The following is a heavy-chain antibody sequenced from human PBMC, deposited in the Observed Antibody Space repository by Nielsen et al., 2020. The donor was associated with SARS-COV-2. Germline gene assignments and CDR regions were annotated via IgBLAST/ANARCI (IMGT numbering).Heavy chain of an antibody. D-gene: IGHD3-22*01. CDR2: MNPNSGNT. CDR3: ARIPHWDNYYDSRGFDY. Sequence: ASVKVSCKASGGTFSSYAISWVRQAPGQGLEWMGWMNPNSGNTGYAQKFQGRVTMTRNTSISTAYMELGSLRSDDTAVYYCARIPHWDNYYDSRGFDYWGQGTLVTVSS. J-gene: IGHJ4*02. CDR1: GGTFSSYA. V-gene: IGHV1-8*02.